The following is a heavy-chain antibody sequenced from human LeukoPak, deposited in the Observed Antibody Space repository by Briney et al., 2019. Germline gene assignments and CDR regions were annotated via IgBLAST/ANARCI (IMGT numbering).Heavy chain of an antibody. Sequence: PGGSLRLSCAASGFTFSSYWMHGVRQAPGKGLVWVSRINTDGSSTSYADSVKGRFTISRDNAKSTLYLQMNSLRAEDTAVYYCARPIGGGTQDSDYWGQGTLVTVSS. V-gene: IGHV3-74*01. J-gene: IGHJ4*02. CDR3: ARPIGGGTQDSDY. D-gene: IGHD1-7*01. CDR2: INTDGSST. CDR1: GFTFSSYW.